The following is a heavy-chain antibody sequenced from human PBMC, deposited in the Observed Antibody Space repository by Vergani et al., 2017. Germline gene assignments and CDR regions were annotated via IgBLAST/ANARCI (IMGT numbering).Heavy chain of an antibody. CDR3: AKDDVDWNSDY. D-gene: IGHD3/OR15-3a*01. V-gene: IGHV3-30*18. J-gene: IGHJ4*02. CDR1: GFTFSSYG. Sequence: QVQLVESGGGVVQPGRSLRLSCAASGFTFSSYGMHWVRQAPGKGLEWVAVISYDGSNKYYADSVKGRFTISRDNSKNTLYLQMNSLRAEDTAVYYCAKDDVDWNSDYWGQGTLVTVSS. CDR2: ISYDGSNK.